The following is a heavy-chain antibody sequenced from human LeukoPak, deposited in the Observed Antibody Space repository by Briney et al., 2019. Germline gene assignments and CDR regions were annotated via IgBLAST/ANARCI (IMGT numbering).Heavy chain of an antibody. CDR3: ARENFDWLANWFDP. D-gene: IGHD3-9*01. V-gene: IGHV4-59*01. J-gene: IGHJ5*02. CDR2: IYYSGST. Sequence: SETLSLTCTVSGGSISSYYWSWIRQPPGKGLGWIGYIYYSGSTNYNPSLKSRVTISVDTSKNQFSLKLSSVTAADTAVYYCARENFDWLANWFDPWGQGTLVTVSS. CDR1: GGSISSYY.